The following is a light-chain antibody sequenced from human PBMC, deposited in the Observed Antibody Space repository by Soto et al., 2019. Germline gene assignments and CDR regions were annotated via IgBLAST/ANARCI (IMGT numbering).Light chain of an antibody. J-gene: IGLJ2*01. CDR3: CSYAGSYTLV. V-gene: IGLV2-11*01. Sequence: QSALTQPRSVSASPGQSVTISCTGTSSDVGAYDYVSWFQQHPGKAPKLMIYDVTERPSGVPDRFSGSKSGSTASLTISGLQAEDEDDYYCCSYAGSYTLVFGGGTKVTVL. CDR1: SSDVGAYDY. CDR2: DVT.